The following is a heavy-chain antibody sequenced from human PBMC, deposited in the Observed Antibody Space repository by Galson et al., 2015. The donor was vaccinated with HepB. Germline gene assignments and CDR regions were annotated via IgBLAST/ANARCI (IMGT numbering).Heavy chain of an antibody. J-gene: IGHJ4*02. V-gene: IGHV5-51*03. CDR1: GYSFTNYY. CDR3: AKEGRAAAAGVGWEFDY. Sequence: QSGAEVKKPEESLKISCKVSGYSFTNYYIGWVRQTPGKGLEWMGIIFPGDSDTMYSPSFQGQVTISADKSISTAYLQWSSLKASDTAIYFCAKEGRAAAAGVGWEFDYWGQGSLVTVSS. CDR2: IFPGDSDT. D-gene: IGHD6-13*01.